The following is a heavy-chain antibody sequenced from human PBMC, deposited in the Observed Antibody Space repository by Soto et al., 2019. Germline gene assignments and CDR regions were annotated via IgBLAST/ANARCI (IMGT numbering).Heavy chain of an antibody. D-gene: IGHD5-12*01. V-gene: IGHV3-21*01. CDR1: GFTFSSYS. CDR3: ARVHLIVATHSRRGITDY. J-gene: IGHJ4*02. Sequence: GGSLRLSCAASGFTFSSYSMNWVRQAPGKGLEWVSSISSSSSYIYYADSVKGRFTISRDNAKNSLYLQMNSLRAEDTAVYYCARVHLIVATHSRRGITDYWGQGTLVTVSS. CDR2: ISSSSSYI.